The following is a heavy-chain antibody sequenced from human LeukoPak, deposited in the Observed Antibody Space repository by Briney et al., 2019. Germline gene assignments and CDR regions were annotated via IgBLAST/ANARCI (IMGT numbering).Heavy chain of an antibody. CDR1: GFTFSSCA. J-gene: IGHJ4*02. CDR2: IKQDGSEK. D-gene: IGHD2-2*03. CDR3: ARDLDIVVVPAAMVPDY. V-gene: IGHV3-7*01. Sequence: GGSLRLSCAASGFTFSSCAMTWVRQAPGKGLEWVANIKQDGSEKYYVDSVKGRFTISRDNAKNSLYLQMNSLRAEDTAVYYCARDLDIVVVPAAMVPDYWGQGTLVTVSS.